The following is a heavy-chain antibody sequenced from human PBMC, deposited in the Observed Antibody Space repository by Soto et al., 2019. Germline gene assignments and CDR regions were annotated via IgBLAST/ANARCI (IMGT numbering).Heavy chain of an antibody. Sequence: QVQLVESGGGIGQPGRSLRLSCTASGFTFSTYAMQWVRPAPGKGLEWVAVVSSEGGTQFYADSVKGRFTISRDNSKNSLYLQMSSLTTEDAAIYYCARENYYGGHVIGSLDLWGRGTLVSVSS. CDR2: VSSEGGTQ. J-gene: IGHJ2*01. D-gene: IGHD3-22*01. CDR3: ARENYYGGHVIGSLDL. V-gene: IGHV3-30-3*01. CDR1: GFTFSTYA.